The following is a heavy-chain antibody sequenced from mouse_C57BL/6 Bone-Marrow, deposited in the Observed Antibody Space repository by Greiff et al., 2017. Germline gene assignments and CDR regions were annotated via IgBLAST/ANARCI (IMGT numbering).Heavy chain of an antibody. CDR1: GYTFTDYE. D-gene: IGHD1-1*01. CDR2: IDPETGGT. V-gene: IGHV1-15*01. J-gene: IGHJ2*01. Sequence: QVQLQQSGAELVRPGASVTLSCKASGYTFTDYEMHWVKQTPVHGLEWIGAIDPETGGTAYNQKFKGKAILTADKSSSTAYMELRSLTSEDSAVYYGTSPIYYCGSSYVYWGQGTTRTVPS. CDR3: TSPIYYCGSSYVY.